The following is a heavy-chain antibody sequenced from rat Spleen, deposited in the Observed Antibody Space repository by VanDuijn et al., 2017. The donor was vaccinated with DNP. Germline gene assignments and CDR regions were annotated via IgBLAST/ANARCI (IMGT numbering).Heavy chain of an antibody. J-gene: IGHJ2*01. Sequence: EVQLVESGGGLVQPGRSLKLSCAASGFTFSDYNMAWVRQAPKKGLEWVASISYEGSGTYYGDSVKGRLTISRDNAKSTLYLQMNSLRSEDTATYYCARLGGSPFDYWGQGVMVTVSS. D-gene: IGHD5-1*01. CDR1: GFTFSDYN. CDR2: ISYEGSGT. V-gene: IGHV5-22*01. CDR3: ARLGGSPFDY.